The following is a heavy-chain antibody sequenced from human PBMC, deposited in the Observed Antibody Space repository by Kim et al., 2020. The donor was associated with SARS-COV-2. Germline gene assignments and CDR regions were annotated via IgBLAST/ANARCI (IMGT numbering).Heavy chain of an antibody. CDR2: ISYDGSNK. CDR1: GFTFSSYG. J-gene: IGHJ6*02. V-gene: IGHV3-30*18. D-gene: IGHD1-26*01. CDR3: AKLSVPPFYSGSYPLSVDYYYGMDV. Sequence: GGSLRLSCAASGFTFSSYGMHWVRQAPGKGLELVAVISYDGSNKYYADSVKGRFTISRDNSKNTLYLQMNSLRAEDTAVYYCAKLSVPPFYSGSYPLSVDYYYGMDVWGQGTTVTVSS.